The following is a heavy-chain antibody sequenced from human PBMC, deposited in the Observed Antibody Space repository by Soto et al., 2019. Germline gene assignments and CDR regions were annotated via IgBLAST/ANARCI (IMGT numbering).Heavy chain of an antibody. CDR2: INHSGST. J-gene: IGHJ5*02. CDR1: GGSFSGYY. CDR3: ARGLHDYIWGSSVPCWFDP. Sequence: QVQLQQWGAGLLKPSETLSLTCAVSGGSFSGYYWSWIRQPPGKGLEWIGEINHSGSTNYNPSRKSRVTISVDTSKNQFSLKLSSVTAADTAVYYCARGLHDYIWGSSVPCWFDPWGQGTLVTVSS. D-gene: IGHD3-16*01. V-gene: IGHV4-34*01.